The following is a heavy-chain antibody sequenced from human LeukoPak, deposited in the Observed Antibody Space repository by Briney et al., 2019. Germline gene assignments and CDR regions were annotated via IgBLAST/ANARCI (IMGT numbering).Heavy chain of an antibody. CDR3: ARDPHGYNSYFDY. CDR2: IYTDGST. Sequence: GGSLRLSCAASGFIVSSNYMNWVRKAPGKGLEWVSVIYTDGSTYYADSVKGRFTISRDISRNTVHLQMNSLRAGDTAVYYCARDPHGYNSYFDYWGQGTLVTVSS. CDR1: GFIVSSNY. J-gene: IGHJ4*02. D-gene: IGHD5-24*01. V-gene: IGHV3-53*01.